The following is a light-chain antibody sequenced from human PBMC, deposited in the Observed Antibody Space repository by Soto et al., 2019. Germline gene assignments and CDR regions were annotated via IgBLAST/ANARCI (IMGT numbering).Light chain of an antibody. CDR1: RSNIGNNY. CDR3: EAWDDSLSGHV. CDR2: RNT. J-gene: IGLJ1*01. V-gene: IGLV1-47*01. Sequence: QSVLTQPHSASGTPGQTVTISCSGSRSNIGNNYVCWYQQLPGAAPKLLIYRNTQRPSGVPDRFSGSKSGTAASLAISGLRSEDEADYFCEAWDDSLSGHVFGTGTKLTVL.